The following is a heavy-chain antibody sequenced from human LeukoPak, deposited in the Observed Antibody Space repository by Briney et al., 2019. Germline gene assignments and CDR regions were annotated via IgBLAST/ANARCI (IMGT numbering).Heavy chain of an antibody. J-gene: IGHJ5*02. CDR3: ARGRYGSGSYSPWFDP. Sequence: SETLSLTCTVSGGSSGTYSWSWIRQPPGKGLEWIGYIYNSGSTNYNPSLKSRVTISVDTSKNQFSLKMSSVTAADTAVYYCARGRYGSGSYSPWFDPWGQGTLVTVSS. CDR1: GGSSGTYS. D-gene: IGHD3-10*01. V-gene: IGHV4-59*01. CDR2: IYNSGST.